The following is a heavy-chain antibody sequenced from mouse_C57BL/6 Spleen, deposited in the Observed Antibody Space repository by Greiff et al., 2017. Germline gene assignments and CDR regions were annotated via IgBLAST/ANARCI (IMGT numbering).Heavy chain of an antibody. Sequence: QVQLQQPGAELVKPGASVKLSCKASGYTFTSYWMQWVKQRPGQGLEWIGEIDPSDSYTNYNQKFKGKATLTVDTSSSTAYMQLSSLTSEDSAVYYCSRRREGSSYFDYWGQGTTLTVSS. CDR1: GYTFTSYW. D-gene: IGHD1-1*01. CDR2: IDPSDSYT. CDR3: SRRREGSSYFDY. J-gene: IGHJ2*01. V-gene: IGHV1-50*01.